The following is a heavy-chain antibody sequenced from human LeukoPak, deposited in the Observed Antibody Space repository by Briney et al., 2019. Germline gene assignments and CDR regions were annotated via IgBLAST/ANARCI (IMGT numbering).Heavy chain of an antibody. CDR3: AREENGISVDY. CDR2: IYHSGST. CDR1: GYSISSGYY. D-gene: IGHD1-26*01. Sequence: SETLSLTCAVSGYSISSGYYWGWIRPPPRKGLEWIGSIYHSGSTYYNPSLKSRVTISVDTSKNQFSLKLSSVTAADTAVYYCAREENGISVDYWGQGTLVTVSS. J-gene: IGHJ4*02. V-gene: IGHV4-38-2*02.